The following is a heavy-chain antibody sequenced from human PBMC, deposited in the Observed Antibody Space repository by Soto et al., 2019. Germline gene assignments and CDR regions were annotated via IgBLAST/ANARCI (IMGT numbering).Heavy chain of an antibody. Sequence: QLQLLESGSGLVKPSQTLSLTCAVSGGSISSGGYSWGWIRQPPGKGLEWIGYIYHSVSSYYNPSLKSRVTISVDRSKNQFSPRLSSVTAADTAVYYCAIVPDYWGQGTLVTVSS. CDR1: GGSISSGGYS. V-gene: IGHV4-30-2*01. J-gene: IGHJ4*02. CDR3: AIVPDY. CDR2: IYHSVSS.